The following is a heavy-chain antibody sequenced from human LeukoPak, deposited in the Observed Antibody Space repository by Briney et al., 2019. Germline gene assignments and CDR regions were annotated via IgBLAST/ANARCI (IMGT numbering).Heavy chain of an antibody. Sequence: GGSLRLSCAASGFTVSSNYMSWVRQAPGKGLEWVSVIYSGGSTYYADSVKGRFTISRDNSKNTLYLQMNSLRAEDTAVYYCARLAAAGLLHFDYWGQGTLVTVSS. V-gene: IGHV3-53*01. CDR3: ARLAAAGLLHFDY. CDR1: GFTVSSNY. D-gene: IGHD6-13*01. CDR2: IYSGGST. J-gene: IGHJ4*02.